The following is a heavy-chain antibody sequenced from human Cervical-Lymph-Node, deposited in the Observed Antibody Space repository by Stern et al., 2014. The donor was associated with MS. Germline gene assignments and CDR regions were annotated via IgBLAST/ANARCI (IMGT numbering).Heavy chain of an antibody. V-gene: IGHV1-69*06. J-gene: IGHJ3*01. CDR1: GGPLSSNP. CDR2: IIPIFDSP. D-gene: IGHD2-21*01. CDR3: ARDGILQTVDAFDL. Sequence: QLVQSGAEVKRPGSSVKISCKASGGPLSSNPISWVRQAPGQGLEWMGGIIPIFDSPNYSQKFGGRLTIIADKSTSTTYMELSSLRSEDTAIYYCARDGILQTVDAFDLWGQGTMVTVSS.